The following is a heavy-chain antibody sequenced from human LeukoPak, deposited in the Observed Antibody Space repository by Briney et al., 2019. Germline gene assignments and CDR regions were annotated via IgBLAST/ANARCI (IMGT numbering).Heavy chain of an antibody. D-gene: IGHD3-22*01. CDR3: ATGPDYYNSSSYYPHY. CDR1: GDSISSDIW. J-gene: IGHJ4*02. CDR2: INQSGST. V-gene: IGHV4-4*02. Sequence: PSGTLSLTCAVSGDSISSDIWWNWVRQPPGKGLEWIGEINQSGSTNYNPSLKSRVTISIDTSKNQFSLKLSSVTAADTAVYYCATGPDYYNSSSYYPHYWGQGTLVTVSS.